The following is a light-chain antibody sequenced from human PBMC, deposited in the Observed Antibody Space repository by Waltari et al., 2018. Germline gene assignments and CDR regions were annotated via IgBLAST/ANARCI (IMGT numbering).Light chain of an antibody. Sequence: EIVLTQSPATLSLSPGERATLSCRASQSISTYLAWYQQGPGQAPRLLIFDASPRATGIPARFSGSGSGTDFTLTISSLEPEDFAVYYCQQRSDWPSLTFGGGTKVDIK. CDR2: DAS. CDR3: QQRSDWPSLT. V-gene: IGKV3-11*01. CDR1: QSISTY. J-gene: IGKJ4*01.